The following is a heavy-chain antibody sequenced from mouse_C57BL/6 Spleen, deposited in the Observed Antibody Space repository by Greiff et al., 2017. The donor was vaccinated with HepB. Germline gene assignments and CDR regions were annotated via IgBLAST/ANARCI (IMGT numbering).Heavy chain of an antibody. D-gene: IGHD2-1*01. Sequence: QVQLQQPGAELVKPGASVKLSCKASGYTFTSYWMHWVKQRPGQGLEWIGMIHPNSGSTNYNEKFKSKATLTVDKSSSTAYMQLSSLTSEDSAVYYCARKGNSHGAIIYYAMDYWGQGTSVTVSS. V-gene: IGHV1-64*01. CDR2: IHPNSGST. CDR3: ARKGNSHGAIIYYAMDY. J-gene: IGHJ4*01. CDR1: GYTFTSYW.